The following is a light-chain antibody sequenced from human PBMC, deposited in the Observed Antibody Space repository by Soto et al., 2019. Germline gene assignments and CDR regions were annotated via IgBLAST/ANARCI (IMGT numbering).Light chain of an antibody. CDR2: EVS. V-gene: IGLV2-14*01. Sequence: QSALTQPASVSGSPGQSITISCTGTSSDIGRFNYVSWYQQHPGKVPKLMIYEVSNRPSAVSNRFSGSKSGNTASLTISGLQAEDEADYYCRSHTINNTQVFGGGTKLTVL. CDR1: SSDIGRFNY. J-gene: IGLJ3*02. CDR3: RSHTINNTQV.